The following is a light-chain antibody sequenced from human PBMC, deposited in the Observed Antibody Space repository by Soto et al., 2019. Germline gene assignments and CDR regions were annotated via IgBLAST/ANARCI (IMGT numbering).Light chain of an antibody. CDR2: DVT. CDR1: GSDVGGYNY. V-gene: IGLV2-11*01. CDR3: CSYAGTYTYV. J-gene: IGLJ1*01. Sequence: QSALPQPRSGSGSPGQSVTISCTGTGSDVGGYNYVSWYQEHPGKAPKLMIYDVTKRPSGVPDRFSGSKSGNTASLTISGLQAEDEADYYCCSYAGTYTYVFGTGTKVTVL.